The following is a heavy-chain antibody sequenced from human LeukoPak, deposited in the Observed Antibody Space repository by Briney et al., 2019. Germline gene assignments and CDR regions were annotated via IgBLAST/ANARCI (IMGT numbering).Heavy chain of an antibody. D-gene: IGHD3-22*01. CDR2: ISSDGSSK. J-gene: IGHJ4*02. Sequence: GRSLRLSCAASGFTFSTSPMHWVRQAPGKGLEWVSVISSDGSSKYYSDSVKGRFTISRDNSKNTLYQQMDSLRAEDTAVYYCATGRYYDGSGYSLVDSWGQGTLVTVSS. CDR3: ATGRYYDGSGYSLVDS. V-gene: IGHV3-30-3*01. CDR1: GFTFSTSP.